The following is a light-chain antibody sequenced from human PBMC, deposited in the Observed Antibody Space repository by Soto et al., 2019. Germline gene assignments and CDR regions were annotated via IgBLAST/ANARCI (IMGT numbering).Light chain of an antibody. CDR2: GSS. CDR3: QQYGSSPPYT. Sequence: EVVLTQSPGTLSLSLGERATLSCRASQSVSNEYVAWYQQKPGQAPRLLIFGSSDRATGIPDRFSGSGSGTDFTLTISRLEPEDFAVYYCQQYGSSPPYTFGQGTKLEIK. V-gene: IGKV3-20*01. J-gene: IGKJ2*01. CDR1: QSVSNEY.